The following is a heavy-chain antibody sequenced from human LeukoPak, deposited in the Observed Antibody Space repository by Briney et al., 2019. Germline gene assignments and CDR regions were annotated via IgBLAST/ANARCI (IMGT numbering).Heavy chain of an antibody. J-gene: IGHJ6*03. CDR1: GGSISSYY. V-gene: IGHV4-59*01. CDR2: IYSGSI. D-gene: IGHD3-16*01. Sequence: SETLSLTCTVSGGSISSYYWSWIRQPPGKGLEWIGYIYSGSINYNPSFKSRVTISVDTSKNQFSLKLSSVTAADTAVYYCARETSQKGAHYMDVWGKGTTVTISS. CDR3: ARETSQKGAHYMDV.